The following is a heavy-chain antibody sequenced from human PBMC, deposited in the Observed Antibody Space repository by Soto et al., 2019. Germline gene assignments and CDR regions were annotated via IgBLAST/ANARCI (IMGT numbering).Heavy chain of an antibody. V-gene: IGHV4-34*01. J-gene: IGHJ4*02. D-gene: IGHD3-3*01. CDR1: GGSFSGYY. Sequence: NPSETLSLTCAVYGGSFSGYYWSWIRQPPGKGLEWIGEINHSGSTNYNPSLKSRVTISVDTSKNQFSLKLSSVTAADTAVYYCARPRSTIFGVVRGFDYWGQGTLVTVSS. CDR3: ARPRSTIFGVVRGFDY. CDR2: INHSGST.